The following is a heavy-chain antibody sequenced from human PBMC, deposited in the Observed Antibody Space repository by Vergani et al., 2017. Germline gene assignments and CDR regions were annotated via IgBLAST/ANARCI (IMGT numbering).Heavy chain of an antibody. Sequence: VQLVESGGGLVQPGGSLRLSCTASGFTFSNYWMQWVRQAQGKGLMWVSRINSDGENTSYTDSVKGRFPISRDNAKNTLYLQMDRLRAEDTAVYYCARDGWELLDYFYYMDVWGKGTTVTVSS. J-gene: IGHJ6*03. CDR3: ARDGWELLDYFYYMDV. D-gene: IGHD1-26*01. V-gene: IGHV3-74*01. CDR1: GFTFSNYW. CDR2: INSDGENT.